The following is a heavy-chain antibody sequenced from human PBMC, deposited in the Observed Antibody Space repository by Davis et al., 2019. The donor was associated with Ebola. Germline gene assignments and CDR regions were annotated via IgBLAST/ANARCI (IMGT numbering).Heavy chain of an antibody. CDR1: GFTVSSNY. D-gene: IGHD2-2*01. Sequence: GESLKISCAASGFTVSSNYMSWVRQAPGKGLEWVSVIYSGGSTYYADSVKGRFTIPRDNSKNTLYLQMNSLRAEDTAVYYCAKAPPLCSSTSCPFDYWGQGTLVTVSS. CDR3: AKAPPLCSSTSCPFDY. V-gene: IGHV3-53*01. J-gene: IGHJ4*02. CDR2: IYSGGST.